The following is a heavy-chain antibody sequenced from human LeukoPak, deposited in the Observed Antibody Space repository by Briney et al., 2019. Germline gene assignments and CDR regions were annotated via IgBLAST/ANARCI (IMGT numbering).Heavy chain of an antibody. CDR2: ISSSSTYI. CDR1: GFIFSSYS. J-gene: IGHJ4*02. V-gene: IGHV3-21*01. Sequence: GGSLRLSCAASGFIFSSYSMNWVRQAPGKGLEWVSSISSSSTYIYCADSVKGRFTISRDNAMNSLYLQMNSLRAEDTAVYYCAKVKGGGGYGGGDYWGQGTLVTVSS. D-gene: IGHD4-23*01. CDR3: AKVKGGGGYGGGDY.